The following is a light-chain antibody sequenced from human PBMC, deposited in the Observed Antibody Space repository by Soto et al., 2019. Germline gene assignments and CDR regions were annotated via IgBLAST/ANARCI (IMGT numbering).Light chain of an antibody. CDR1: SSDVGAYNY. Sequence: QSVLTQPASVSGSPGQSITISCTGTSSDVGAYNYVSWYQQRPGKAPKLMIYDVTNRPSGVSNRFSGSKSGNTASLTISGLQAEDEADYYCSSYTTTGTLYVFGAGTKVTVL. CDR3: SSYTTTGTLYV. J-gene: IGLJ1*01. CDR2: DVT. V-gene: IGLV2-14*01.